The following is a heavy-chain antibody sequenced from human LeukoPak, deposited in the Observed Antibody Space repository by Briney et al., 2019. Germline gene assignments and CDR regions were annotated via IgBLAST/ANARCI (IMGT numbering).Heavy chain of an antibody. J-gene: IGHJ4*02. D-gene: IGHD2-2*01. CDR1: GLTFSDYV. CDR3: ARALSQGAGAAVPSAPIDY. V-gene: IGHV3-30-3*01. Sequence: GGSLRLSCAASGLTFSDYVLYWVRQAPGKGLEWVAVTSYDGSSEYYTDSVKGRFTVSRDNSRSTLYLQMNSLRVEDTGVYYCARALSQGAGAAVPSAPIDYWGQGTLVTVSS. CDR2: TSYDGSSE.